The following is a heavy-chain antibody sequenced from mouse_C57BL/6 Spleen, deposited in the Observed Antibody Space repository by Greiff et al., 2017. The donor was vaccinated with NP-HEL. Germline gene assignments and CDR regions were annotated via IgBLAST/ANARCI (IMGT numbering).Heavy chain of an antibody. CDR2: IYPSDSET. J-gene: IGHJ4*01. CDR1: GYTFTSYW. CDR3: ARGSNSYAMGY. D-gene: IGHD2-5*01. Sequence: VQLQQPGAELVRPGSSVKLSCKASGYTFTSYWMAWVKQRPGQGLEWIGNIYPSDSETHYNQKFKDKATLTVDKSSSTAYMQLSSLTSEDSAVYYCARGSNSYAMGYWGQGTSVTVSS. V-gene: IGHV1-61*01.